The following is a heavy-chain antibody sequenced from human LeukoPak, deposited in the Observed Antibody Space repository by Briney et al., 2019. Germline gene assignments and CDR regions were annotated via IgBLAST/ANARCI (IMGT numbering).Heavy chain of an antibody. CDR1: GGTFSSYA. CDR2: IIPIFGTA. J-gene: IGHJ5*02. Sequence: ASVKVPCKASGGTFSSYAISWVRQAPGQGLEWMGGIIPIFGTANYAQKFQGRVTITADESTSTAYMELSSLRSEGTAVYYCARQINSGSCFDPWGQGTLVTVSS. D-gene: IGHD1-26*01. V-gene: IGHV1-69*01. CDR3: ARQINSGSCFDP.